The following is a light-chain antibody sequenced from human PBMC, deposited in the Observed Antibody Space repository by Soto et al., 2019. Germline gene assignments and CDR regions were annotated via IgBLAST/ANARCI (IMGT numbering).Light chain of an antibody. CDR1: SSDVGGYNY. J-gene: IGLJ1*01. CDR2: EVS. CDR3: SSYTSTSTLYV. Sequence: QSVLTRPASVSGSPGQSITISCTGTSSDVGGYNYVSWYQQHPGKAPKVIIFEVSNRPSGVSNRFSGSKSGNTASLIISGLQAEDEADYYCSSYTSTSTLYVFGTGTKVTVL. V-gene: IGLV2-14*01.